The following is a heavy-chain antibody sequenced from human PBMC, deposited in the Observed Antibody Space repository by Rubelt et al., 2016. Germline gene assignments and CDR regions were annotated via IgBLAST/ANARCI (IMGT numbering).Heavy chain of an antibody. Sequence: QLQLQESGPGLVKPSETLSLTCTVSGGSISSSSYYWGWIRQPPGKGLEWIGSIYYTESTYYNPSLKSRVTISVDTSKNQFSRKLSSVIAADTAVYYCARRSFYGSGLWFDPWGQGTLVTVSS. J-gene: IGHJ5*02. D-gene: IGHD3-10*01. V-gene: IGHV4-39*01. CDR3: ARRSFYGSGLWFDP. CDR2: IYYTEST. CDR1: GGSISSSSYY.